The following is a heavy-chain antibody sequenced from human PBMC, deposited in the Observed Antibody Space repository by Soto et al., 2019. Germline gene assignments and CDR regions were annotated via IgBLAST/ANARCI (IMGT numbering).Heavy chain of an antibody. CDR1: GGSVSSGSYY. D-gene: IGHD3-10*01. J-gene: IGHJ4*02. V-gene: IGHV4-61*01. Sequence: QVQLQESGPGLVKPSETLSLTCSVSGGSVSSGSYYWSWIRQPPGKGLEWIGYIDNSGTTNYPPSRMGRVLISADTSTNPCPLKLTSATAADTDVYYCATEGRIILVRGVKVFESWGPGTLLSVSS. CDR3: ATEGRIILVRGVKVFES. CDR2: IDNSGTT.